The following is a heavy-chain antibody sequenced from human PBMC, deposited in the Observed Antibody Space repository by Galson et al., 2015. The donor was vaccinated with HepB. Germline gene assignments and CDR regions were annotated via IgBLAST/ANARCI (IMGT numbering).Heavy chain of an antibody. D-gene: IGHD1-1*01. J-gene: IGHJ3*02. CDR3: VKALRIATTTPDAFDI. V-gene: IGHV3-64D*06. CDR2: IRTNGGST. CDR1: GFTFTSYT. Sequence: SLRLSCAASGFTFTSYTMHWVRQAPGKGPEYVSGIRTNGGSTYYADSVKGRFTISRDNSKNTVYLEMTSLRPDDTALYYCVKALRIATTTPDAFDIWGQGTVVTVSS.